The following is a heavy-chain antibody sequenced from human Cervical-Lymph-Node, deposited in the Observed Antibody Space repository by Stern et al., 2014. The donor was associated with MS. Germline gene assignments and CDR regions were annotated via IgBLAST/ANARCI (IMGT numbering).Heavy chain of an antibody. V-gene: IGHV2-26*01. Sequence: VTLRESGPVLVKPTETLTLTCTVSGFSLSNTQMGVTWIRQPPGQALEWLAHIFSNDEKSYSTSLKSRLTISKDTSKSQVVLTLTNMDPVDTATYYCARINVGPTFYSPFDYWGQGALVTVSS. CDR1: GFSLSNTQMG. J-gene: IGHJ4*02. D-gene: IGHD2/OR15-2a*01. CDR2: IFSNDEK. CDR3: ARINVGPTFYSPFDY.